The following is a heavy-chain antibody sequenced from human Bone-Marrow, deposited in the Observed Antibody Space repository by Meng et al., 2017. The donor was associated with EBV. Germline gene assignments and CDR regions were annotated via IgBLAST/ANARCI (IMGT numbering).Heavy chain of an antibody. CDR2: IYYSGST. J-gene: IGHJ5*02. V-gene: IGHV4-61*01. D-gene: IGHD2-21*01. CDR1: GCSVSSGSYY. CDR3: ARGSIVGVNWFDP. Sequence: QVQLQDSSPRLVKPSETLSLTRTFSGCSVSSGSYYWSWLRQPPGKGLEWIGYIYYSGSTNYNPSLKSRVTISVDTSKNQFSLKLSSVTAADTAVYYCARGSIVGVNWFDPWGQGTLVTVSS.